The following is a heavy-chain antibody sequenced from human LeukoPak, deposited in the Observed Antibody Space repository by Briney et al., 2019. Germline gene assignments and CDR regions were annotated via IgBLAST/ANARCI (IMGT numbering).Heavy chain of an antibody. CDR3: VRCGYSYGFLGAFDI. V-gene: IGHV3-64D*09. J-gene: IGHJ3*02. CDR1: GFTFSSYA. Sequence: GGSLRLSCATSGFTFSSYAMHWVRQAPGKGLEYVSAISSNGGSTYYADSVKGRFTISRDNSKNTLYLQMSSLRAEDTAVYYCVRCGYSYGFLGAFDIWGQGTMVTVSS. D-gene: IGHD5-18*01. CDR2: ISSNGGST.